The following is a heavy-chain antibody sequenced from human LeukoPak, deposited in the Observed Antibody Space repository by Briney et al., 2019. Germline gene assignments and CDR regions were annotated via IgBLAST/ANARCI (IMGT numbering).Heavy chain of an antibody. J-gene: IGHJ3*02. CDR3: ARDSYSSGGAAFDI. Sequence: PGGPLRLSCAASGFTFSSYWMSWVRQAPGKGLEWVANIKQDGSEKYYVDSVKGRFTISRDNAKNSLYLQMNSLRAEDTAVYYCARDSYSSGGAAFDIWGQGTMVTVSS. D-gene: IGHD6-19*01. V-gene: IGHV3-7*03. CDR2: IKQDGSEK. CDR1: GFTFSSYW.